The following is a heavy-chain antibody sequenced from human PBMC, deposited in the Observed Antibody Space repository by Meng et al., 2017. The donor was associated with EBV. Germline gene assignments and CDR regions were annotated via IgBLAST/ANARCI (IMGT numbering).Heavy chain of an antibody. V-gene: IGHV7-4-1*02. CDR2: INTYSGKA. D-gene: IGHD1-1*01. J-gene: IGHJ4*02. Sequence: QMQLVQSGCEWKRPGASVKVSCKAYGYNFRNYAINWMRQVPGQGLEWMGWINTYSGKATFAQGFTGRFVFSLDTPVTTAHLQISGLKTEDSAVYYCARGVEENGSHYPFDSWGQGTLVTVSS. CDR1: GYNFRNYA. CDR3: ARGVEENGSHYPFDS.